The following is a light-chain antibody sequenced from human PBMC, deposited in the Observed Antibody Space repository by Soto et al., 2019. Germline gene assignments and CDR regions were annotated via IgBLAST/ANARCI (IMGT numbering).Light chain of an antibody. CDR3: ISYTGKSASYV. Sequence: QSVLAQPASVSGSPGQSITISCTGTSSDVGGYNYVAWYQQHPGKAPKLIIYGVTNRPSGVSYRFSASKSGNTASLTISGLQSEDEADYYCISYTGKSASYVFGTGTKVTVL. J-gene: IGLJ1*01. CDR1: SSDVGGYNY. CDR2: GVT. V-gene: IGLV2-14*01.